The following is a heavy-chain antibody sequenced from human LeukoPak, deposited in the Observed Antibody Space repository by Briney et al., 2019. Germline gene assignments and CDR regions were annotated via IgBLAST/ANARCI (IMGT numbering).Heavy chain of an antibody. J-gene: IGHJ4*02. CDR2: ISWNSGSI. V-gene: IGHV3-9*01. CDR1: GFTFDDYA. D-gene: IGHD1-26*01. Sequence: GGSLRLSCAASGFTFDDYAMHWVRQAPGKGLEWVSGISWNSGSIGYADSVKGRFTISRDNAKNSLYLQMNSLRAEDTALYYCAKEGGGSYYYYALDYWGQGTLVTVSS. CDR3: AKEGGGSYYYYALDY.